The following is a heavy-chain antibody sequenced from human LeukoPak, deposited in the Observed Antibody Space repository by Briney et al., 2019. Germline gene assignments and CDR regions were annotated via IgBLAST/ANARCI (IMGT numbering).Heavy chain of an antibody. CDR3: ASRNTYYYYYGMDV. Sequence: PSETLSLTCAVYGGSFSGYYWSWIRQPPGKGLEWIGEINHSGSTNYNLSLKSRVTISVDTSKNQFSLKLSSVTAADTAVYYCASRNTYYYYYGMDVWGQGTTVTVSS. CDR1: GGSFSGYY. V-gene: IGHV4-34*01. CDR2: INHSGST. J-gene: IGHJ6*02.